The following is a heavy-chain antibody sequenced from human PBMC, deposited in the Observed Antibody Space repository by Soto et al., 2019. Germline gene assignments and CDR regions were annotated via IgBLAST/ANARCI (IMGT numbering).Heavy chain of an antibody. CDR1: GYTFTSYG. V-gene: IGHV1-18*04. J-gene: IGHJ5*02. CDR3: ANDCAQNYCVGSCSINGGWFDP. D-gene: IGHD3-22*01. Sequence: QVQLVQSGAEVKKPGASVKVSCKASGYTFTSYGISWVRQAPGQGLEWMGWISAYNGNTNYAQKLQGRVTMTTDTSTSKAYMELRLQRSDDRAVYSCANDCAQNYCVGSCSINGGWFDPWGQGTLVTVSS. CDR2: ISAYNGNT.